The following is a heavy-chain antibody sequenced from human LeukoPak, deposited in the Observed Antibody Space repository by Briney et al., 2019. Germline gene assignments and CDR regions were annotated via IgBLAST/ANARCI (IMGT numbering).Heavy chain of an antibody. CDR2: TTPSGST. D-gene: IGHD3-10*01. J-gene: IGHJ6*03. CDR3: ARGGRAPRYYYYMDV. Sequence: SQTLSLTCTVSGGSIISGIYFWSWIRQPAGKGLEWIGRTTPSGSTNYNPSLKSRVTISVDTSNNQFSLRLSSVTAADTAVYYCARGGRAPRYYYYMDVWGKGTTVTVSS. CDR1: GGSIISGIYF. V-gene: IGHV4-61*02.